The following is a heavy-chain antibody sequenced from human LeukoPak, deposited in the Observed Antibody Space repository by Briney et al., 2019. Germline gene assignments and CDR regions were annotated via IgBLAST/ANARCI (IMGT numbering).Heavy chain of an antibody. J-gene: IGHJ4*02. CDR2: ISGYNGDS. D-gene: IGHD5-12*01. CDR3: AREKYRSGFDY. V-gene: IGHV1-18*01. CDR1: GYTFTNYG. Sequence: ASVKVSCKASGYTFTNYGISWVRQAPGQGLEWMGWISGYNGDSYYVQKFQGRVTMTTDTSTTTAYMELTSLRSDDTAVYYWAREKYRSGFDYWGQGTPVTVSS.